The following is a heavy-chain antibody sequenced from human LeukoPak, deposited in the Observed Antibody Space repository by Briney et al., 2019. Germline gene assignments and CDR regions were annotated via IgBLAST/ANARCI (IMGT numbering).Heavy chain of an antibody. J-gene: IGHJ2*01. V-gene: IGHV4-59*01. CDR3: ARERGATIADTTTLKWYFDL. CDR1: GGSMSSYY. Sequence: SETLSLTCTVSGGSMSSYYWSWIRQPPGKGLEWIGYIYYSGSTNYNPSLKSRVTISVDTSKNQFTLKLSSVTAADTAVYYCARERGATIADTTTLKWYFDLWGRGTLVTVSS. CDR2: IYYSGST. D-gene: IGHD5-12*01.